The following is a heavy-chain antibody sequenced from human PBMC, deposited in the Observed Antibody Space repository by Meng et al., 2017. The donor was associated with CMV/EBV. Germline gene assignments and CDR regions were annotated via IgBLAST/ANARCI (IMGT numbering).Heavy chain of an antibody. V-gene: IGHV4-4*02. D-gene: IGHD2-2*01. Sequence: SGGSICSRNCCRWVRQAPGKGLEWIGEIYHGGSTNYNPSLKRRVAISVDKSKNRFSLKLRSVPAADAAVYYCAGFIVVVPAAAAYFQHWGQGTLVTVSS. J-gene: IGHJ1*01. CDR2: IYHGGST. CDR3: AGFIVVVPAAAAYFQH. CDR1: GGSICSRNC.